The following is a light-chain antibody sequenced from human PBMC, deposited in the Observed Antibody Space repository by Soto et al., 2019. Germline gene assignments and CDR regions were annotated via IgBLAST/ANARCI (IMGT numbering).Light chain of an antibody. CDR2: VAS. J-gene: IGKJ1*01. CDR1: QSVSNDF. CDR3: QQYNTWPWT. V-gene: IGKV3-15*01. Sequence: EIVLTQSPGILSLSPGERATLSCRASQSVSNDFLAWYQQKPGQAPRLLIFVASPRATGVPARFSGGGSGTISTLTISRLQSEDFGVYYCQQYNTWPWTFGQGTKVDIK.